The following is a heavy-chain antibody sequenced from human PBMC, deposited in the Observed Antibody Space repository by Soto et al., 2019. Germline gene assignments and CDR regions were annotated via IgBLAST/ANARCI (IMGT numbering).Heavy chain of an antibody. CDR1: GYTFTSYG. CDR3: ARDSSWTMIVTLAYYYGMDV. Sequence: EASVKVSCKASGYTFTSYGISWVRQAPGQGLEWMGWISAYNGNTNYAQKLQGRVTMTTDTSTSTAYMELRSLRSDDTAVYYCARDSSWTMIVTLAYYYGMDVWGQGTTVTVSS. D-gene: IGHD3-22*01. CDR2: ISAYNGNT. V-gene: IGHV1-18*04. J-gene: IGHJ6*02.